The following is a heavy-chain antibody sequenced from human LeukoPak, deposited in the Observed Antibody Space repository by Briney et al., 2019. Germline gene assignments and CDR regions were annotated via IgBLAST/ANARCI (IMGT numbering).Heavy chain of an antibody. CDR1: GFSFSSYW. D-gene: IGHD3-3*01. CDR2: INNDGTAT. Sequence: HTGGSLRLSCAASGFSFSSYWMHWVRQAPGKGLVWVSRINNDGTATVYADSAKGRFTISRDNAKNTLSLQMNSLRAEDTAVYYCARALRWSGHFRGFDPWGQGTLVTVSS. V-gene: IGHV3-74*01. J-gene: IGHJ5*02. CDR3: ARALRWSGHFRGFDP.